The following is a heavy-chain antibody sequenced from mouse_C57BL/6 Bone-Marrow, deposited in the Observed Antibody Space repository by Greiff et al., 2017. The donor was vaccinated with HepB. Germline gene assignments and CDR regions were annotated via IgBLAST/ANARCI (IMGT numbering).Heavy chain of an antibody. V-gene: IGHV1-53*01. CDR3: AGAGWLLEVDY. Sequence: QVHVKQSGTELVKPGASVKLSCKASGYTFTSYWMHWVKQRPGQGLEWIGNINPSNGGTNYNEKFKSKATLTVDKSSSTAYMQLSSLTSEDSAVYYCAGAGWLLEVDYWGQGTSVTVSS. J-gene: IGHJ4*01. D-gene: IGHD2-3*01. CDR2: INPSNGGT. CDR1: GYTFTSYW.